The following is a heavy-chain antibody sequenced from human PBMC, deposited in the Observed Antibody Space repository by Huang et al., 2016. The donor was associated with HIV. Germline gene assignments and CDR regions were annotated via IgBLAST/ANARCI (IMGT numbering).Heavy chain of an antibody. Sequence: EEQLVQSGAEVKKPGESLKISCEGFGYSFAKYWIGWVRQMPGKGLEWMGIIYPDDADTRDSPSCQGQVSISADKSISTAYLQWSSLKASDTAMYYCARLDTARNYYYYGLDVWGQGTSVIVSS. V-gene: IGHV5-51*01. CDR2: IYPDDADT. D-gene: IGHD5-18*01. CDR3: ARLDTARNYYYYGLDV. J-gene: IGHJ6*02. CDR1: GYSFAKYW.